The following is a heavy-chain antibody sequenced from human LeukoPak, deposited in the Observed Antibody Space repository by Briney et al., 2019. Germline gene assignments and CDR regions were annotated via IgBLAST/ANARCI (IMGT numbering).Heavy chain of an antibody. D-gene: IGHD6-6*01. J-gene: IGHJ4*02. Sequence: ASVKVSCKSSGGTFSSYAISWVRQAPGQGLEWMGGIIPIFGTANYAQKFQGRVTITTDESTSTAYMELSSLRSEDTAMYYCARRPPGSSTHFDYWGQGTLVTVSS. V-gene: IGHV1-69*05. CDR2: IIPIFGTA. CDR3: ARRPPGSSTHFDY. CDR1: GGTFSSYA.